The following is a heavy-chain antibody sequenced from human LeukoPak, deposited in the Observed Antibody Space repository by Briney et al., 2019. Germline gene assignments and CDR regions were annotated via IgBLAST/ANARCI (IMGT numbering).Heavy chain of an antibody. V-gene: IGHV4-30-2*06. CDR2: IYYSGST. Sequence: SETLSLTCAVSGGSISSGGYSWSWIRQSPGKGLDWIGYIYYSGSTSYNPPLKSRVTISVDRSKNQFSLKLSSVTAADAAVYYCASGYCSGGSCYLDYWGQGTLVTVSS. J-gene: IGHJ4*02. D-gene: IGHD2-15*01. CDR3: ASGYCSGGSCYLDY. CDR1: GGSISSGGYS.